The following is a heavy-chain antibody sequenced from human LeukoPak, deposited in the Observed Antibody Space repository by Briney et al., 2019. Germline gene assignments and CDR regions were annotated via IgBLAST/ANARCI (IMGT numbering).Heavy chain of an antibody. D-gene: IGHD2-2*01. CDR2: ISSSGSTI. Sequence: GGSLGLSCAASGFTFSSYEMNWVRQAPGKGLEWVSYISSSGSTIYYADSMKGRFTISRDNAKNSLYLQMNSLRAEDTAVYYCARDRRQRGYHYYFDSWGQGTLVTVSS. J-gene: IGHJ4*02. CDR1: GFTFSSYE. V-gene: IGHV3-48*03. CDR3: ARDRRQRGYHYYFDS.